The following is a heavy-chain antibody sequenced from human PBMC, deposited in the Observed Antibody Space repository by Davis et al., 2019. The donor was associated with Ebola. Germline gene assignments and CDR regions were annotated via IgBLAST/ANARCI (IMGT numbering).Heavy chain of an antibody. CDR3: VKDFWSDDPGY. CDR1: GYTFTSYG. J-gene: IGHJ4*02. V-gene: IGHV1-18*01. CDR2: SSTSNGNT. Sequence: ASVKVSCKTSGYTFTSYGITWVRQAPGQGLEWMGWSSTSNGNTNYAQKFQGRVTMTTDTFTTTAYMDLRRLTNDDTAVYYCVKDFWSDDPGYWGQGTLVTVSS. D-gene: IGHD3-3*01.